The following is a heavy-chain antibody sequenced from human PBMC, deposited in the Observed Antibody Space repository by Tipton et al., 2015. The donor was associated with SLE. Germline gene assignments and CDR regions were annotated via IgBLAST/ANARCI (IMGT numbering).Heavy chain of an antibody. CDR1: GGSISSCY. V-gene: IGHV4-59*12. Sequence: TLSLTCTVSGGSISSCYWSWIRQPPGKGLEWIGYIYYSGSTNYNPSLKSRVTISVDTSKNQFSLKLSSVTAADTAVYYCYYYDSSGYANWFDPWGQGTLVTVSS. D-gene: IGHD3-22*01. CDR2: IYYSGST. J-gene: IGHJ5*02. CDR3: YYYDSSGYANWFDP.